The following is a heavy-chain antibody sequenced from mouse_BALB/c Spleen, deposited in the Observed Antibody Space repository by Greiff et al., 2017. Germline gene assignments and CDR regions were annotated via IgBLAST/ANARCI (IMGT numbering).Heavy chain of an antibody. J-gene: IGHJ3*01. Sequence: EVKLMESGGGLVKPGGSLKLSCAASGFAFSSYDMSWVRQTPEKRLEWVAYISSGGGSTYYPDTVKGRFTISRDNAKNTLYLQMSSLKSEDTAMYYCAIYDYDEGFAYWGQGTLVTVSA. V-gene: IGHV5-12-1*01. CDR3: AIYDYDEGFAY. CDR1: GFAFSSYD. D-gene: IGHD2-4*01. CDR2: ISSGGGST.